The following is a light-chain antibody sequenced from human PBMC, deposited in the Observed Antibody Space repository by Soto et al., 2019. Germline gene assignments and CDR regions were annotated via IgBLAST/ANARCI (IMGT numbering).Light chain of an antibody. CDR1: SSDVGGYNY. V-gene: IGLV2-14*01. J-gene: IGLJ2*01. Sequence: QSVLTQPASVSGSPGQSITISCTGTSSDVGGYNYVSWYQQHPGKAPKLLIYDVSNRPSGVSNRFSGSKSGNTASLTISGRQAEDEADYYCSSYTSSSIVVFGGGNK. CDR2: DVS. CDR3: SSYTSSSIVV.